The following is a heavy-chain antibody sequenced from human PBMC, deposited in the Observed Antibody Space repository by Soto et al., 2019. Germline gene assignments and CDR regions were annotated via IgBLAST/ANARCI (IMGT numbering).Heavy chain of an antibody. D-gene: IGHD2-2*01. J-gene: IGHJ6*03. CDR2: IYYSGST. V-gene: IGHV4-39*01. CDR3: ARPLSYYYYYMDV. Sequence: SETLSLTCTVSGGSISSSSYYWGWIRQPPGKGLEWIGSIYYSGSTYYNPSLKSRVTISVDTSKNQFSLKLSSVTAADTAVYYCARPLSYYYYYMDVWGKGTTVTVSS. CDR1: GGSISSSSYY.